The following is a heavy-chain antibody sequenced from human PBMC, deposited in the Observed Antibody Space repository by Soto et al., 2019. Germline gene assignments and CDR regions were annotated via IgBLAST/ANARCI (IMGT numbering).Heavy chain of an antibody. J-gene: IGHJ6*02. D-gene: IGHD6-13*01. CDR2: IDPSDSYT. V-gene: IGHV5-10-1*01. CDR3: ARNLAAAGTYYYYGMDV. Sequence: PGESLKISCNGSGYSFTSYWISWVRQMPGKGLEWMGRIDPSDSYTNYSPSFQGHVTISADKSISTAYLQWSSLKASDTAMYYCARNLAAAGTYYYYGMDVWGQGTTVTVSS. CDR1: GYSFTSYW.